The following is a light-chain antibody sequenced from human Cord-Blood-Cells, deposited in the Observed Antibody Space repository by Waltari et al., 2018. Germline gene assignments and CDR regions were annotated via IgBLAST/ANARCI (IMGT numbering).Light chain of an antibody. J-gene: IGLJ1*01. CDR1: ALPKQY. Sequence: SYELTQPPSVSVSPGQTARITCSGDALPKQYADWYQQKPGQAPVLVIYKDSERPSGIPERFSGSSSGTTVTLTISGVQAEDEADYYCQSADSSGTYPYVFGTGTKVTVL. V-gene: IGLV3-25*03. CDR2: KDS. CDR3: QSADSSGTYPYV.